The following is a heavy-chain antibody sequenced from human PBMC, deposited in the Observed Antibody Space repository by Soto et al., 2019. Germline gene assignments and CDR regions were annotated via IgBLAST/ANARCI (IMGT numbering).Heavy chain of an antibody. CDR1: GGSISSYY. CDR3: ARAGKYYDFWSGYSAELFDY. V-gene: IGHV4-59*01. CDR2: IYYSGST. J-gene: IGHJ4*02. Sequence: ETLSLTCTVSGGSISSYYWSWIRQPPGKGLEWIGYIYYSGSTNYNPSLKSRVTISVDTSKNQFSLKLSSVTAADTAVYYCARAGKYYDFWSGYSAELFDYWGQGTLVTVSS. D-gene: IGHD3-3*01.